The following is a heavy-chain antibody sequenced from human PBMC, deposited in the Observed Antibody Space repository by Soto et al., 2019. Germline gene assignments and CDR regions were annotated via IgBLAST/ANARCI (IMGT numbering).Heavy chain of an antibody. D-gene: IGHD5-18*01. J-gene: IGHJ6*02. CDR2: ISAYNGNT. CDR1: GYTFTSYG. CDR3: ASSRGQLWDYYYYGMDV. Sequence: GASVKVSCKASGYTFTSYGISWVRQAPGQGLEWMGWISAYNGNTNYAQKLQGRVTLTTDTSTSTAYMELRSLRSDDTAVYYCASSRGQLWDYYYYGMDVWGQGTTVTVSS. V-gene: IGHV1-18*01.